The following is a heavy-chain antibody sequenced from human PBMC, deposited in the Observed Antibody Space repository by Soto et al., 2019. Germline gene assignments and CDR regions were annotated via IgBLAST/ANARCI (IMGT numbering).Heavy chain of an antibody. V-gene: IGHV3-23*01. Sequence: GGSLRLSCAASGFTFSSYAMSWVRQAPGKGLEWVSAISGSGGSTYYADSVKGRFTISRDNSKDTLSLQMNSLRAEDTAVYFCSGRYCTAGICYTNYYYYMDVWGKGTTVTVSS. J-gene: IGHJ6*03. CDR1: GFTFSSYA. CDR3: SGRYCTAGICYTNYYYYMDV. CDR2: ISGSGGST. D-gene: IGHD2-8*02.